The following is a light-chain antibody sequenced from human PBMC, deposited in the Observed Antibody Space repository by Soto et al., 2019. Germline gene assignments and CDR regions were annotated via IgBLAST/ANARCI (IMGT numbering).Light chain of an antibody. V-gene: IGKV1-33*01. CDR1: QDIISY. J-gene: IGKJ3*01. CDR3: QHCDYLPI. CDR2: DAY. Sequence: DIQMTQSLSSLSASVGDRVTITCQASQDIISYLNWYQHKPEKAPKLLIYDAYILEAGVPPMFSGSGSGTDFTLTISRLQPEDVATYYCQHCDYLPIFGPGTTVDFK.